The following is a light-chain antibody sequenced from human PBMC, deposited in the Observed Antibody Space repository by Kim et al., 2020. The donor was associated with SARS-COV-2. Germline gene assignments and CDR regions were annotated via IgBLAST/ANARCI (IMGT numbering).Light chain of an antibody. CDR3: QQYNSYSYT. V-gene: IGKV1-5*03. J-gene: IGKJ2*01. Sequence: SESIGDVVSLTCRVSQSISNWLAWYQQKPGKDPKLLIYKASSLESGVSSRFSGSGAGTEFTLTISSLQPDDFATYYCQQYNSYSYTFGQGTKLEI. CDR2: KAS. CDR1: QSISNW.